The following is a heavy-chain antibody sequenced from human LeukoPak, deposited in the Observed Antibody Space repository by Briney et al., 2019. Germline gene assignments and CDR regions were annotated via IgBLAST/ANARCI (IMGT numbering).Heavy chain of an antibody. CDR1: GFTFSSYG. CDR3: ARERGYYDSSGYYFYGNFDY. CDR2: INWNGGST. J-gene: IGHJ4*02. Sequence: GGTPRLSCATSGFTFSSYGMSWVRQAPGKGLEWVSGINWNGGSTGYADSVKGRFTISRDNAKNSLYLQMNSLRAEDTALYYCARERGYYDSSGYYFYGNFDYWGQGTLVTVSS. D-gene: IGHD3-22*01. V-gene: IGHV3-20*04.